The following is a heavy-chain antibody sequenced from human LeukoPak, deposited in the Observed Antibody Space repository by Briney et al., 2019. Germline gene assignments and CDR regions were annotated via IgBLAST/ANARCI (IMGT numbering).Heavy chain of an antibody. CDR1: GFTFSSYA. V-gene: IGHV3-7*03. D-gene: IGHD3-3*01. Sequence: GGSLRLSCAASGFTFSSYAMSWVRQAPGKGLEWVANIKQDGSKKSYVDSVKGRFTISRDNAKTSLYLQMNSLRAEDTAVYYCASQGDFWSGKKNYFDYWGQGTLVIVSS. CDR2: IKQDGSKK. CDR3: ASQGDFWSGKKNYFDY. J-gene: IGHJ4*02.